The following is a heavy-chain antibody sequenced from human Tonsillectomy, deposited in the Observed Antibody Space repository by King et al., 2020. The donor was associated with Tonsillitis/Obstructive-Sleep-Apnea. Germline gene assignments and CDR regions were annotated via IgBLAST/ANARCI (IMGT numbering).Heavy chain of an antibody. Sequence: QLVQSGAEVKKPGSSVKVSCKASGGTFISYGISWVRQAPGQGLEWMGGIIPTFGTANYAQKFQGRVTITADESTSTAYMELSGLRSEDTAVYYCARGIMIVVVAPDAFDLWGQGTMVTGSS. D-gene: IGHD3/OR15-3a*01. CDR2: IIPTFGTA. CDR3: ARGIMIVVVAPDAFDL. CDR1: GGTFISYG. J-gene: IGHJ3*01. V-gene: IGHV1-69*12.